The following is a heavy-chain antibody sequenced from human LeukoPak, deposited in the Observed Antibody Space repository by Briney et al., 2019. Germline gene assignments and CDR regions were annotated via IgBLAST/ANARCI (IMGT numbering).Heavy chain of an antibody. CDR1: GGSISSYY. D-gene: IGHD5-24*01. V-gene: IGHV4-59*01. Sequence: SETLSLTCTVSGGSISSYYWSWIRQPPGKGLEWIGYIYYSGSTNYNPSLKSRVTISVDTSKNQFSLKLSSVTAADTAVYYCARVFQMATIPGDAFDIWGQGTMVTVSS. CDR2: IYYSGST. J-gene: IGHJ3*02. CDR3: ARVFQMATIPGDAFDI.